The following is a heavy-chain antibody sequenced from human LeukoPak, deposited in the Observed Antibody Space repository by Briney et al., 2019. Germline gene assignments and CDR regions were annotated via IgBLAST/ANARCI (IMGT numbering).Heavy chain of an antibody. J-gene: IGHJ4*02. Sequence: ASVKVSCKASGGTFSSYAISWVRQAPGQGLEWMGGIIPIFGTANYAQKFQGRVTITTDESTSTAYMELSSLRSEDTAVYYCARDVGGSSWRNFDYWGQGTLVTVSS. D-gene: IGHD6-13*01. CDR2: IIPIFGTA. CDR1: GGTFSSYA. V-gene: IGHV1-69*05. CDR3: ARDVGGSSWRNFDY.